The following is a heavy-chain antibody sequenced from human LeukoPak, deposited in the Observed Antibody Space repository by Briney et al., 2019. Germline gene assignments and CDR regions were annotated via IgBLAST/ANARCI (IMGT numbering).Heavy chain of an antibody. Sequence: GGSLRLSCAASGFTFSSYWMSWVRQAPGEGLEWVANIKQDGSEKYYVDSVKGRFTISRDNAKNSLYLQMNSLRAEDTAVYYCARELRSGSYWTYYYYGMDVWGQGTTVTVSS. J-gene: IGHJ6*02. CDR3: ARELRSGSYWTYYYYGMDV. CDR2: IKQDGSEK. V-gene: IGHV3-7*03. CDR1: GFTFSSYW. D-gene: IGHD1-26*01.